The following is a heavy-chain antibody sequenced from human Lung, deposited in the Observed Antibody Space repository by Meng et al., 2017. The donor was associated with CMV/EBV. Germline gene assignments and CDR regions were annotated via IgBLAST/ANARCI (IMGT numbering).Heavy chain of an antibody. CDR1: GLSFSSYG. CDR2: IRFDGGNK. Sequence: QLQLVESGGGVVQPGGSLRLSCAASGLSFSSYGMHWVRQAPGKGLEWVAFIRFDGGNKEYVDSVKGRFTISRDNSKITLYLQMNSLRTEDTAVYYCAKEGPSGSYRPAAGFFDYWGQGTLVTVSS. J-gene: IGHJ4*02. D-gene: IGHD1-26*01. V-gene: IGHV3-30*02. CDR3: AKEGPSGSYRPAAGFFDY.